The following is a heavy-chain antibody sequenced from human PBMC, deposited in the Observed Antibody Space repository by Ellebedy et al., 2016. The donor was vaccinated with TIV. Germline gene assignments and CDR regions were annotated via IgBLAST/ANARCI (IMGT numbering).Heavy chain of an antibody. D-gene: IGHD3-10*01. V-gene: IGHV3-53*01. CDR2: IYSGGST. CDR1: GFSFSSYW. J-gene: IGHJ4*02. Sequence: GESLKISCAASGFSFSSYWMTWVRQAPGKGLEWVSVIYSGGSTYYADSVKGRFTISRDNSKNTLYLQMNSLRAEDTAVYYCAREGRGLPPPTDWGQGTLVTVSS. CDR3: AREGRGLPPPTD.